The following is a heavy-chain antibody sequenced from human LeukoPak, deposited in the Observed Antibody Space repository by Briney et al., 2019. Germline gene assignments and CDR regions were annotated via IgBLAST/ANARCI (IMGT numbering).Heavy chain of an antibody. V-gene: IGHV4-59*01. Sequence: PSETLSLTCTVSGGSISSYYWSWIRQPPGKGLEWIGYIYYSGSTNYNPSLKSRVTISVDTSKNQFSLKLSSVTAADTAVYYCARGYCSSTSCYYGFTDYYGMDVWGQGTTVTASS. D-gene: IGHD2-2*01. CDR2: IYYSGST. J-gene: IGHJ6*02. CDR3: ARGYCSSTSCYYGFTDYYGMDV. CDR1: GGSISSYY.